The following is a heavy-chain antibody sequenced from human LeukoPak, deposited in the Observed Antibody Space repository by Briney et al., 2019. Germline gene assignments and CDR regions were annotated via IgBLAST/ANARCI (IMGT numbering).Heavy chain of an antibody. D-gene: IGHD6-13*01. CDR2: INPNSGGT. V-gene: IGHV1-2*02. CDR3: ARAPGGYSVDY. CDR1: GYTFTGYY. J-gene: IGHJ4*02. Sequence: GASVKVSCKASGYTFTGYYMHWVRQAPGQGLEWMGWINPNSGGTNYAQKFQGRVTMTGDTSTSTAYMELSRLRSDDTAVYYCARAPGGYSVDYWGQGTLVTVSS.